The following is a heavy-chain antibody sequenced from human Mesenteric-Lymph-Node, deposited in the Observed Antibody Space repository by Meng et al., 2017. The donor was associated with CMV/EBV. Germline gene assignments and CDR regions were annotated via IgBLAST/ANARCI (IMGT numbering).Heavy chain of an antibody. CDR3: ARVVVTTGVVFDY. Sequence: VSGGSISSGGYYWSWIRQHPGKGLEWIGYIYCSGSTYYNPSLKSRVTISVDTSKNQFSLKLSSVTAADTAVYYCARVVVTTGVVFDYWGQGTLVTVSS. CDR1: GGSISSGGYY. CDR2: IYCSGST. J-gene: IGHJ4*02. D-gene: IGHD4-11*01. V-gene: IGHV4-31*02.